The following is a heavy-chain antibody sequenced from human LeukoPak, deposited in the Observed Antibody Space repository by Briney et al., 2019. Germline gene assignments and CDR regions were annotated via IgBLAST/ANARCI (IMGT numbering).Heavy chain of an antibody. CDR1: GFTFSSYS. D-gene: IGHD6-19*01. CDR2: ISSSSSCI. Sequence: GGSLRLSCAASGFTFSSYSMNWVRQAPGKGLEWVSSISSSSSCIYYADSVKGRFTISRDNAKNSLYLQMNSLRAEDTAVYYCARDLAVAASDAFDIWGQGTMVTVSS. J-gene: IGHJ3*02. V-gene: IGHV3-21*01. CDR3: ARDLAVAASDAFDI.